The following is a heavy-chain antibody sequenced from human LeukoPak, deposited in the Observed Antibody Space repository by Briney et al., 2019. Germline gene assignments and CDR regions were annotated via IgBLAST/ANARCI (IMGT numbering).Heavy chain of an antibody. V-gene: IGHV4-34*01. J-gene: IGHJ3*02. CDR3: ARDRTYYYDSSGYYYGDAFDI. D-gene: IGHD3-22*01. Sequence: SETLSLTCAVYGGSFSGYYWSWIRQPPGKGLEWIGEINHSGSTNYNPSLKSRVTISVDTSKNQFSLKLSSVTAADTAVYYCARDRTYYYDSSGYYYGDAFDIWGQGTMVTVSS. CDR1: GGSFSGYY. CDR2: INHSGST.